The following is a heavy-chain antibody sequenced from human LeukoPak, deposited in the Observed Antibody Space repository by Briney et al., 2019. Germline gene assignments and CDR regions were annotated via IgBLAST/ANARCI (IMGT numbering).Heavy chain of an antibody. V-gene: IGHV1-46*01. CDR3: AGGGATNMFLQDWFDP. CDR1: GYTFTSYY. J-gene: IGHJ5*02. CDR2: INPSGGST. Sequence: ASVKVSCKASGYTFTSYYMHWVRQAPGQGLEWTGIINPSGGSTSYAQKFQGRVTMTRDTSTSTVYMELSSLRSEDTAVYYCAGGGATNMFLQDWFDPWGQGTLVTVSS. D-gene: IGHD1-26*01.